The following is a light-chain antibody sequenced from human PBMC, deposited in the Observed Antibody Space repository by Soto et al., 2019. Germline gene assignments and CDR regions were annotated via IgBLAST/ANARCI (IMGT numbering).Light chain of an antibody. CDR3: QKYNTAPFT. J-gene: IGKJ3*01. CDR2: AAS. V-gene: IGKV1-27*01. Sequence: DIQMTQSPSSLSASVGDRVTITCRASQSIANYLAWYQQKPGKVPKLLIYAASILKSGVPSRFSGSQYGTDFTLTISSLQPEDVATYSCQKYNTAPFTFGPWTKVDVK. CDR1: QSIANY.